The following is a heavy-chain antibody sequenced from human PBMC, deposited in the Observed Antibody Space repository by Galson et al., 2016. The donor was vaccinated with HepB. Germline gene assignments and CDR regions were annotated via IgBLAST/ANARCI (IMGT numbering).Heavy chain of an antibody. V-gene: IGHV3-21*01. CDR1: GFPFSSYA. CDR3: ARIISHVVICDH. D-gene: IGHD2-2*01. CDR2: IERSSSSM. J-gene: IGHJ4*02. Sequence: SLRLSCAASGFPFSSYAMNWVRQAPGKGLEWVSSIERSSSSMYYADSVKGRFTISRDNAKNSLFLQMNSLRAEDAAVYYCARIISHVVICDHWGRGTLVTVSS.